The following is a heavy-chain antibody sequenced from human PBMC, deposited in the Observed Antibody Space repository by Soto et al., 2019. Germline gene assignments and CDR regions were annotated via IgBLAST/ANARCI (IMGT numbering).Heavy chain of an antibody. V-gene: IGHV2-26*01. CDR3: AVTTSQYLYGMDV. CDR2: IFSNGEK. D-gene: IGHD1-1*01. CDR1: GFSLTNSLVG. Sequence: QGTLKESGPVLLKPPETLTLTCNVSGFSLTNSLVGVRWLRRPPGMALEWLAHIFSNGEKSYRPSLRSRLTTSRDTSKSLLVLTMTNVDPAETATCYCAVTTSQYLYGMDVW. J-gene: IGHJ6*01.